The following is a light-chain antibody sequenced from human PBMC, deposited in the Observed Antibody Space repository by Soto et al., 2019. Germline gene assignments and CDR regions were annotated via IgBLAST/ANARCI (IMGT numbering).Light chain of an antibody. Sequence: ETVLTQSPGTLSLSPGERATLSCRASQTIRSNYLAWYRQKPGQAPRLLIYGASNRATGIAYRFSGSGSGTDFTLIISRLEPEDFAMYYCQQSGSSPWTFGQGTKVEIK. CDR1: QTIRSNY. J-gene: IGKJ1*01. CDR2: GAS. V-gene: IGKV3-20*01. CDR3: QQSGSSPWT.